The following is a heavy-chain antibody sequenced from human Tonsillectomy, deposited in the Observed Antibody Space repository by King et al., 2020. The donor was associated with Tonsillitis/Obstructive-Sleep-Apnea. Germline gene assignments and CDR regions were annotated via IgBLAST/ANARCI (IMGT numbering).Heavy chain of an antibody. D-gene: IGHD6-19*01. CDR1: GFTFSSYG. CDR3: ARDSRIAVAVRLYYFDL. Sequence: VQLVESGGGVVQPGRSLRLSCAASGFTFSSYGMHWVRQAPGKGLEWVAVIWYDGSNKYYADSVKGRFTISRDNSKNTLYLQMNSLRAEDTAVYYCARDSRIAVAVRLYYFDLWGQGTLVTVSS. J-gene: IGHJ4*02. CDR2: IWYDGSNK. V-gene: IGHV3-33*01.